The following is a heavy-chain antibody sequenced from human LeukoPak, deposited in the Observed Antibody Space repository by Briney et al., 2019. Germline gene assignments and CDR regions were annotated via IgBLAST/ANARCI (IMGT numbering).Heavy chain of an antibody. V-gene: IGHV3-64D*06. CDR2: ISSNGGST. CDR1: GFTFSSYA. D-gene: IGHD3-10*01. Sequence: GGSLRLSCSASGFTFSSYAMHWVRQAPGKGLGYVSAISSNGGSTYYADSVKGRFTISRDNSKNTLYLQMSSLRAEDTAVYYCVREVRGATRWFDPWGQGTLVTVSS. J-gene: IGHJ5*02. CDR3: VREVRGATRWFDP.